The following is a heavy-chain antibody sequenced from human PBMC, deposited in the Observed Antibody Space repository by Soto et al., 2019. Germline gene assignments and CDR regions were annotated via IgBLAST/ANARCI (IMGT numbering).Heavy chain of an antibody. CDR2: IDPSQSHS. Sequence: GESLKISCEGSGYSFTTFWIGWVHQMPGKGLEWMGRIDPSQSHSKYSPSFQGHVTISADKSISTAYLQWSSLRASDTAMYYCARRAIYGDYVGYWGQGTLVTVSS. D-gene: IGHD4-17*01. V-gene: IGHV5-10-1*01. CDR1: GYSFTTFW. CDR3: ARRAIYGDYVGY. J-gene: IGHJ4*02.